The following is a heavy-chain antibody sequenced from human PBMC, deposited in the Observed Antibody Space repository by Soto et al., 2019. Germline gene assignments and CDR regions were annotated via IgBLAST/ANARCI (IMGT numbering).Heavy chain of an antibody. V-gene: IGHV1-18*01. D-gene: IGHD2-2*01. CDR2: ISLYSDGT. CDR1: GYTFSNYG. Sequence: QVQLVQSGGEVKRPGASVKVSCKTSGYTFSNYGITWVRQAPGQPLEWLGWISLYSDGTNYAQKFQGRVSMTTDTSTTTAYMELRVLRSGDTAVYYCARVVPGAEAWFGPWGQGTLVTVSA. CDR3: ARVVPGAEAWFGP. J-gene: IGHJ5*02.